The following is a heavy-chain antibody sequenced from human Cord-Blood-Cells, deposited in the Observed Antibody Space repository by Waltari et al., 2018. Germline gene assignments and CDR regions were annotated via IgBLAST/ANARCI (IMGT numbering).Heavy chain of an antibody. CDR1: GYTFTSYA. D-gene: IGHD3-10*01. Sequence: QVQLVQSGAEVKKPGASVKVSCKASGYTFTSYAMHWVRQAPGQRLEWMGWINAGNGNTKYSQKFQGRVTITRDTSVSTAYMELSSLRSEDTAVYYCARVLLWFGELYYFDYWGQGTLVTVSS. CDR2: INAGNGNT. V-gene: IGHV1-3*01. J-gene: IGHJ4*02. CDR3: ARVLLWFGELYYFDY.